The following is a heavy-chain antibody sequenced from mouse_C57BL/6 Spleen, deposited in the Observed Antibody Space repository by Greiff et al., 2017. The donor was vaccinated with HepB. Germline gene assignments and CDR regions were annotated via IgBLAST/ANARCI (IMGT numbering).Heavy chain of an antibody. Sequence: EVQLQQSGAELVRPGASVKLSCTASGFNIKDDYMHWVKQRPEQGLEWIGWIDPENGDTEYASKFQGKATITADTSSNTAYLQLSSLTSEDTAVYYCTTRGYGSSYGDYWGQGTTLTVSS. CDR1: GFNIKDDY. J-gene: IGHJ2*01. V-gene: IGHV14-4*01. CDR3: TTRGYGSSYGDY. CDR2: IDPENGDT. D-gene: IGHD1-1*01.